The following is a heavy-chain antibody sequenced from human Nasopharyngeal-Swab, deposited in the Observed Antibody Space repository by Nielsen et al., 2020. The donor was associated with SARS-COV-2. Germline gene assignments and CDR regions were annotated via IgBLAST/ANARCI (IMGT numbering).Heavy chain of an antibody. CDR2: IYPADSDS. Sequence: GGSLRLSCKGSGYIFTSYWIGWVRQMPGKGLEWMGIIYPADSDSRYSLSFQGQVSISVDKSISTAYLQWNTLKASDTAIYYCVRRAFGASYFYFDYWGPGTLVTVSS. V-gene: IGHV5-51*01. J-gene: IGHJ4*02. CDR3: VRRAFGASYFYFDY. D-gene: IGHD4/OR15-4a*01. CDR1: GYIFTSYW.